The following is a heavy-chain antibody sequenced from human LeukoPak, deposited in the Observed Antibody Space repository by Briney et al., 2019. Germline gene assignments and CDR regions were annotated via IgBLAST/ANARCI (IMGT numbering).Heavy chain of an antibody. J-gene: IGHJ3*02. CDR3: AKDRHTLDTFDI. CDR2: ITGGGITT. V-gene: IGHV3-23*01. Sequence: GGSLRLSCAASGFTFTSYAMSWVCQAPGKGLEWVSGITGGGITTFYADSVKGRFTISRDNSKNTLYLQMSSLRAEDTAVYYCAKDRHTLDTFDIWGQGTTVTVSS. CDR1: GFTFTSYA.